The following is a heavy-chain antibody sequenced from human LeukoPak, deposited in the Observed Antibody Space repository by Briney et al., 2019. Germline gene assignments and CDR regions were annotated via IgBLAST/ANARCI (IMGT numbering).Heavy chain of an antibody. CDR2: ISYDGSNK. CDR1: GFTFSSYA. Sequence: PGGSLRLSCTAPGFTFSSYAIHWIRQAPGEGLEWVAVISYDGSNKYYADSVKGRFTISRDNSKNTLYLQMNSLRAEDTAVYYCAREAGGTYCSSTSCSYYYGMDVWGKGTTVTVSS. J-gene: IGHJ6*04. D-gene: IGHD2-2*01. CDR3: AREAGGTYCSSTSCSYYYGMDV. V-gene: IGHV3-30*19.